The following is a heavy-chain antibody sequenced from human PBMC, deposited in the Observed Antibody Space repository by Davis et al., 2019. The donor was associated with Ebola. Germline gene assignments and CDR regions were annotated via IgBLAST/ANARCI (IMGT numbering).Heavy chain of an antibody. CDR2: ISAYNGNT. CDR1: GYTFTSYG. V-gene: IGHV1-18*01. Sequence: ASVTVSCKASGYTFTSYGISWVRQAPGQGLEWMGWISAYNGNTNYAQKLQGRVTMTTDTSTSTAYMELRSLRSDDTAVYYCARAMGAPPYYYYYMDVWGKGTTVTVSS. D-gene: IGHD3-10*01. J-gene: IGHJ6*03. CDR3: ARAMGAPPYYYYYMDV.